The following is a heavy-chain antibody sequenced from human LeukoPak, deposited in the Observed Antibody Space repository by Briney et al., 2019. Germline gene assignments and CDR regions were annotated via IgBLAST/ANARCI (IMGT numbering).Heavy chain of an antibody. CDR3: ARFGGSYSY. Sequence: GSLRLSCAASGFTFSSYAMSWVRQAPGKGLEWIGEINHSGSTNYNPSLKSRVTISVDTSKNQFSLKLSSVAAADTAVYYCARFGGSYSYWGQGTLVTVSS. CDR1: GFTFSSYA. CDR2: INHSGST. V-gene: IGHV4-34*01. J-gene: IGHJ4*02. D-gene: IGHD1-26*01.